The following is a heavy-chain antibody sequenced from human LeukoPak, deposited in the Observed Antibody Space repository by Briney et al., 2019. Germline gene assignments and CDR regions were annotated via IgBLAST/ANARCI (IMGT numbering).Heavy chain of an antibody. CDR2: INSDGSIT. J-gene: IGHJ4*02. D-gene: IGHD6-13*01. CDR3: ARVSGAAAATGGYFDY. CDR1: GFTFTTYW. V-gene: IGHV3-74*01. Sequence: PGGSLRLSCAASGFTFTTYWMHWVRQAPGKGLVWVSHINSDGSITSYADSVKGRFTISRDNAKNTLYLQTNSLRTEDTAIYYCARVSGAAAATGGYFDYWGQGTLVTVSS.